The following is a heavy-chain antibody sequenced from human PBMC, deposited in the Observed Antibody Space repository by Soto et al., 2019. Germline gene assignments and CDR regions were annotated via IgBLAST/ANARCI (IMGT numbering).Heavy chain of an antibody. CDR3: ARGKDSSGYYFHYYYYGMDV. J-gene: IGHJ6*02. CDR2: INAGNGNT. V-gene: IGHV1-3*01. CDR1: GYTFTSYA. Sequence: QVQLVQSGAEVKKPGASVKVSCKASGYTFTSYAMHWVRQAPGQRLEWMGWINAGNGNTKYSQQFQGRVTITRDTSASTAYMELSSLRSEDTAVYYCARGKDSSGYYFHYYYYGMDVWGQGTTVTVSS. D-gene: IGHD3-22*01.